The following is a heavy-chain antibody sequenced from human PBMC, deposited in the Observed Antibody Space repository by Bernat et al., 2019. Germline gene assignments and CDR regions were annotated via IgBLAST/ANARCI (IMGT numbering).Heavy chain of an antibody. J-gene: IGHJ4*02. Sequence: QVQLVESGGGVVQPGRSLRLSCAASGFTFSSYGMHWVRQAPGKGLEWVAVISYDGSNKYYADSVKGRFTISRDNSKNTLYLQMNSLRAEDTAVYYCAKRPYYYDSSGYLVWGQGTLVTVSS. D-gene: IGHD3-22*01. CDR1: GFTFSSYG. CDR2: ISYDGSNK. CDR3: AKRPYYYDSSGYLV. V-gene: IGHV3-30*18.